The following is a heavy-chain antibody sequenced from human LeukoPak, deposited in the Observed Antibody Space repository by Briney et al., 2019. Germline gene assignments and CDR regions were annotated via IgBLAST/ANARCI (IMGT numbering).Heavy chain of an antibody. J-gene: IGHJ4*02. CDR3: ARDTTQYYYDSSGYSSYFDY. V-gene: IGHV3-30-3*01. D-gene: IGHD3-22*01. Sequence: PGRSLRLSCAASGFTFSSYAMHWVRQAPGKGLEWVAVISYYGSNKYYADSVKGRFTISRDNSKNTLYLQMNSLRAEDTAVYYCARDTTQYYYDSSGYSSYFDYWGQGTLVTVSS. CDR1: GFTFSSYA. CDR2: ISYYGSNK.